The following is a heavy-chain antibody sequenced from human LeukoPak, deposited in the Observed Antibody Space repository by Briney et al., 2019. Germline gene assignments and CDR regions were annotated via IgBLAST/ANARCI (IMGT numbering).Heavy chain of an antibody. J-gene: IGHJ3*02. CDR2: IYYSGST. V-gene: IGHV4-30-4*08. Sequence: PSQTLSLTCTGSGGSISSGDYYWSWIRQPPGKGLEWIGYIYYSGSTYYNPSLKSRVTISVDTSKNQFSLKLSSVTAADTAVYYCARVRGSVVPAAAFDIWGQGTMVTVSS. CDR3: ARVRGSVVPAAAFDI. CDR1: GGSISSGDYY. D-gene: IGHD2-2*01.